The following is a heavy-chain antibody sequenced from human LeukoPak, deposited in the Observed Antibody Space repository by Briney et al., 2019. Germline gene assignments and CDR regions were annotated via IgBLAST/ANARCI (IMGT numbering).Heavy chain of an antibody. CDR1: GYIFTSYW. CDR3: ARHRVPNSGSYLWDY. D-gene: IGHD1-26*01. V-gene: IGHV5-10-1*01. J-gene: IGHJ4*02. CDR2: IDPSGSYT. Sequence: GESLRISCEGSGYIFTSYWITWVRQMPGKGLEWLGRIDPSGSYTDYSPSFQGHLTISADKSITTAYLQWNSLKASDTGMYYCARHRVPNSGSYLWDYWGQGTLVTVSS.